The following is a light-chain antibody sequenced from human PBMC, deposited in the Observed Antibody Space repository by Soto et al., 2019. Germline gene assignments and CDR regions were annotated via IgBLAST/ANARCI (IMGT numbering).Light chain of an antibody. CDR1: SSNIGKNY. J-gene: IGLJ3*02. V-gene: IGLV1-47*01. CDR2: GSG. Sequence: QSALTQPPSASGTPGRTVTISCSGRSSNIGKNYVYWYQQLPGTAPKLLISGSGHRPSGVPERFSGAKSGTTASLAIGGLPSEDEDDYYCATWDDSLSGWVFGGGTKPTVL. CDR3: ATWDDSLSGWV.